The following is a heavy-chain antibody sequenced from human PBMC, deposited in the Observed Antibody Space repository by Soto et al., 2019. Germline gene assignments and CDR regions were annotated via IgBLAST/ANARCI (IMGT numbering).Heavy chain of an antibody. CDR3: ATGDLRGYSYGYGDSYYYYGMDV. CDR2: FDPEDGET. V-gene: IGHV1-24*01. J-gene: IGHJ6*02. CDR1: GYTLTELS. D-gene: IGHD5-18*01. Sequence: ASVKVSCKVSGYTLTELSMHWVRQAPGKGLEWKGGFDPEDGETIYAQKFQGRVTMTEDTSTDTAYMELSSLRSEDTAVYYCATGDLRGYSYGYGDSYYYYGMDVWGQGTTVTVSS.